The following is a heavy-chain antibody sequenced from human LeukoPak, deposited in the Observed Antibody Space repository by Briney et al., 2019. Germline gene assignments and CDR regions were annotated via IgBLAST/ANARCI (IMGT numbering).Heavy chain of an antibody. D-gene: IGHD3-22*01. CDR1: GFSFTNYW. CDR2: IYPGDSDT. J-gene: IGHJ4*02. V-gene: IGHV5-51*01. CDR3: ARRSTDSSGYSQFDY. Sequence: GESLKISCKGSGFSFTNYWIGWVRQMPGKGLEWMGIIYPGDSDTRYSPSLQGQVTFSADKSVSTAYLQWSSLKASDTAMYYCARRSTDSSGYSQFDYWGQGTLVTVSS.